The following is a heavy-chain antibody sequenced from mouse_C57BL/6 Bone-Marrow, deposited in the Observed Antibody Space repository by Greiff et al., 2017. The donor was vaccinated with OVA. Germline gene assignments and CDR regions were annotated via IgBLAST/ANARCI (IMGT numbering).Heavy chain of an antibody. D-gene: IGHD2-4*01. J-gene: IGHJ3*01. Sequence: QVQLQQPGAELVKPGASVKLSCKASGYTFTSYWMQWVKQRPGQGLEWIGEIDPSDSYTNYNQKFKGKATLTVDTSSSTAYMQLSSLTSEVSAVCQGLRRGAWFAYWGQGTLVTVSA. CDR2: IDPSDSYT. CDR3: LRRGAWFAY. V-gene: IGHV1-50*01. CDR1: GYTFTSYW.